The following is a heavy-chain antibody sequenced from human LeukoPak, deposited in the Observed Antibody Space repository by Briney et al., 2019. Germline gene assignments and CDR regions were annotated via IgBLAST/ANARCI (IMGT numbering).Heavy chain of an antibody. J-gene: IGHJ4*02. CDR3: ASHYFDY. CDR1: GDSVSSNSGS. Sequence: SQTLSLTCAISGDSVSSNSGSWHWIRQSPSRGLEWLGRTYYRSKWYNEYALSAKSRTTINVDTSKNQFTLQLNSVTPEDTAVYYCASHYFDYWGQGTLVTVSS. CDR2: TYYRSKWYN. V-gene: IGHV6-1*01.